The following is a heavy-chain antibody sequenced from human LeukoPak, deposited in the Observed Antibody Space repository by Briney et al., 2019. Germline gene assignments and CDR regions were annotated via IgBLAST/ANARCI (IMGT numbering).Heavy chain of an antibody. CDR2: IYHSGST. CDR3: ARRDYYDSTGYYDY. D-gene: IGHD3-22*01. V-gene: IGHV4-4*02. J-gene: IGHJ4*02. Sequence: SETLSLTCAVSGGSISSLNWWSWVRQPPGKGLEWIGEIYHSGSTNYNPSLKSRVTISIDKSKNQFSLKLSSVTAADTAVYYCARRDYYDSTGYYDYWGQGTLVTVSS. CDR1: GGSISSLNW.